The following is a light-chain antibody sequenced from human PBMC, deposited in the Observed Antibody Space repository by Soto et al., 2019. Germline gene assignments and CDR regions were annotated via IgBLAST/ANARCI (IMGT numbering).Light chain of an antibody. J-gene: IGKJ5*01. V-gene: IGKV1-39*01. CDR3: QQSYSTLIT. Sequence: DIQMTQSPSSLSTSVGDRVTITCRASQSINRYLNWYQQKPGKAPKLLIYAASNLQSGVPSRFSGSGSGTDFTLTISSLQPEDFATYYCQQSYSTLITVGQGTRLEIK. CDR1: QSINRY. CDR2: AAS.